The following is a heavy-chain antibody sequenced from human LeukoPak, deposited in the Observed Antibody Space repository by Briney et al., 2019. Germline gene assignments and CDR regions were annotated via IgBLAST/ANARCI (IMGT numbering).Heavy chain of an antibody. V-gene: IGHV3-33*05. CDR2: ISYDGSNK. J-gene: IGHJ4*02. D-gene: IGHD3-10*01. CDR3: ARDETYFGSGSSPPFDY. Sequence: QSGGSLRFSCAASRITFSSYGMHWVRQAPGKGLEWVAVISYDGSNKYYADSVKGRFTISRDNAKNSLYLHMNSLRAEDTAVYFCARDETYFGSGSSPPFDYWGQGTLVTVSS. CDR1: RITFSSYG.